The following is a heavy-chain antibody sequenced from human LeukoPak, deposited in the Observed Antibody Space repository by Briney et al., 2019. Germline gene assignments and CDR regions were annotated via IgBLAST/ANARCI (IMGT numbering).Heavy chain of an antibody. V-gene: IGHV3-33*06. Sequence: GGSLRLSCAASGFTFSNYGMHWVRQAPGKGLEWVALIWYDGSNKFYADSVKGRFTISRDNSRSTLYLQMSSLRAEDTAMYYCAKDYSGSYQYFQHWGQGTLVTVSA. D-gene: IGHD1-26*01. J-gene: IGHJ1*01. CDR3: AKDYSGSYQYFQH. CDR2: IWYDGSNK. CDR1: GFTFSNYG.